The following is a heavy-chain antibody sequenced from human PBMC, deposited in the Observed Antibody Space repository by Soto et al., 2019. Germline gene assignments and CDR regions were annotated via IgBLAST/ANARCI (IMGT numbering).Heavy chain of an antibody. D-gene: IGHD2-15*01. Sequence: ASVKVSCKASGYTFTSYDINWVRQATGQGREWMGWMNPNSGNTGYAQKFRGRVTMTTNTSISTAYMELSSLRSEETAVYYCASALGLICSGGSCYSVLKPLDYWGQGTLVTVSS. CDR3: ASALGLICSGGSCYSVLKPLDY. V-gene: IGHV1-8*01. CDR1: GYTFTSYD. CDR2: MNPNSGNT. J-gene: IGHJ4*02.